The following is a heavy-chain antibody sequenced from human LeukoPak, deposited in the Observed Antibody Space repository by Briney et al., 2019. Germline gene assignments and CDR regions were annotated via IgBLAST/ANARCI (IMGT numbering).Heavy chain of an antibody. D-gene: IGHD3-9*01. CDR3: ARDPGDYDILTGHYRGMSYYFDY. CDR2: INPNSGGT. V-gene: IGHV1-2*02. Sequence: ASVKVSCKASGYTFTGYYMHWVRQAPGQGLEWMGWINPNSGGTNYAQKFQGRVTMTRDTSISTAYMELSRLRSDDTAVYYCARDPGDYDILTGHYRGMSYYFDYWGQGTLVTVSS. J-gene: IGHJ4*02. CDR1: GYTFTGYY.